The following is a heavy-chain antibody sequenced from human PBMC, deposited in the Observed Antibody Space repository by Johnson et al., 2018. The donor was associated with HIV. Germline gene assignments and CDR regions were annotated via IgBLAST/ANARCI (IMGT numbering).Heavy chain of an antibody. V-gene: IGHV3-73*02. CDR3: SKFVGYCSGGGCYTPGDI. CDR1: RFTFSGSA. J-gene: IGHJ3*02. CDR2: IRSKTNTYAT. Sequence: VHLVDSGGGLVQPGGPLKLACAASRFTFSGSALHWVRQASGKGLEWIGHIRSKTNTYATEYAASVKGRFTISRDDSQNTAYLQMNSLKTEDTAVYYCSKFVGYCSGGGCYTPGDIWGQGTMVTVSS. D-gene: IGHD2-15*01.